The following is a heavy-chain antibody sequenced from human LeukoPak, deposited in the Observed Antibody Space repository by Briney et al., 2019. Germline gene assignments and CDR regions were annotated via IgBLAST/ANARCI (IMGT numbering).Heavy chain of an antibody. CDR3: ARGTPESRNTSY. J-gene: IGHJ4*02. V-gene: IGHV1-8*01. CDR2: MNPKRGNT. CDR1: GYTFSTYD. Sequence: ASVKVSCKGSGYTFSTYDINGVGQATGQGLEWMGWMNPKRGNTGYAQKFQGRVTMNRNSSISTAYMELSTLTSEDAAVYYFARGTPESRNTSYWGQGTPVTVSS.